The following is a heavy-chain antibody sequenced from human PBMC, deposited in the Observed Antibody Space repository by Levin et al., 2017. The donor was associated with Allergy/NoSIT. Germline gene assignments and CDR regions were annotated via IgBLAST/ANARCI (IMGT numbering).Heavy chain of an antibody. V-gene: IGHV3-23*01. J-gene: IGHJ4*02. CDR1: GFTFSSYA. CDR2: ISGSGGST. CDR3: AKDAPLFSTLLVPASEEDY. Sequence: PGGSLRLSCAASGFTFSSYAMSWVRQAPGKGLEWVSAISGSGGSTYYADSVKGRFTISRDNSKNTLYLQMNSLRAEDTAVYYCAKDAPLFSTLLVPASEEDYWGQGTLVTVSS. D-gene: IGHD2-2*01.